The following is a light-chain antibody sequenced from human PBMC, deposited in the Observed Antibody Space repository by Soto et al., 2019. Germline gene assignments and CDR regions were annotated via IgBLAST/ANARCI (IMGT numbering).Light chain of an antibody. V-gene: IGLV2-14*03. CDR3: SSFTDRTTVV. CDR2: EVS. J-gene: IGLJ1*01. CDR1: SSDVGGYNF. Sequence: QSVLTQPASVFGSPGQSITFSCTGTSSDVGGYNFVSWYQQHPGKAPKLMIYEVSSRPSGVSNRFSGSKSGNTASLTISGLQPEDEADYYCSSFTDRTTVVFGTGTKVTVL.